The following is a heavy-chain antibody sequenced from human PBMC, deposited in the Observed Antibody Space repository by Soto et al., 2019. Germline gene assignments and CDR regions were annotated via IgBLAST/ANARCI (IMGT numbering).Heavy chain of an antibody. CDR2: VWYDGSNN. CDR1: GFTFSSCG. D-gene: IGHD3-3*02. J-gene: IGHJ5*02. V-gene: IGHV3-33*01. Sequence: GGSLRLTCAASGFTFSSCGMHWVRLAPGPGQEWVAVVWYDGSNNYYANSVKGRCTISRENSKNTLYLQMNSLRAEDAAVYYYARGVYTGCSIYVPWLDPWGQGNLV. CDR3: ARGVYTGCSIYVPWLDP.